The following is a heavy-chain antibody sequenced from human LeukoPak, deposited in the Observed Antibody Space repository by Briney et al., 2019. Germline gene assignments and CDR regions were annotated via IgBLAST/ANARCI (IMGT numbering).Heavy chain of an antibody. D-gene: IGHD3-22*01. CDR1: GLTFRNYA. J-gene: IGHJ4*02. CDR2: ICANDGNT. CDR3: AKDLRDYYDSSGYYRY. Sequence: GGSLRLSCAASGLTFRNYAMSWVRQAPGKGLEWVSVICANDGNTYYADAVKGRFTISRDNSKDTLYLQMDSLRAEDTAVYYCAKDLRDYYDSSGYYRYWGQGTLVTVSS. V-gene: IGHV3-23*01.